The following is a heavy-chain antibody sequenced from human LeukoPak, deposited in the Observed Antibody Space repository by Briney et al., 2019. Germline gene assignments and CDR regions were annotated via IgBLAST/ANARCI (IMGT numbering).Heavy chain of an antibody. V-gene: IGHV4-59*01. CDR2: IYYSGTT. D-gene: IGHD2-15*01. Sequence: SETLSLTCTVSGSSISGYYWSWIRQPPGKGLEWIAYIYYSGTTNYNPSLKSRVTISVDTSKSQFSLKLSSVTAADTAVYYCAREESGSCSGRNCDNWFDPWGQGTLVTVSS. CDR3: AREESGSCSGRNCDNWFDP. J-gene: IGHJ5*02. CDR1: GSSISGYY.